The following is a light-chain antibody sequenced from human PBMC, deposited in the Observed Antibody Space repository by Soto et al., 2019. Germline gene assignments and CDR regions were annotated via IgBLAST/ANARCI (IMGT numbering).Light chain of an antibody. Sequence: QSVLTQPRSVSGSPGQSVTISCTGTSSDVGGYNYVSWYQQHPGTAPKLMSYDVSMRPSGVPDRFSDSKSGNTASLTISGLQAEDEADYYCCSYAGSNTLYVFGTGTKVTVL. J-gene: IGLJ1*01. CDR1: SSDVGGYNY. CDR2: DVS. CDR3: CSYAGSNTLYV. V-gene: IGLV2-11*01.